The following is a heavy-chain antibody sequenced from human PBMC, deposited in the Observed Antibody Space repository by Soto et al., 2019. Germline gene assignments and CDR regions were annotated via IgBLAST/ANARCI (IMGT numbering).Heavy chain of an antibody. D-gene: IGHD6-13*01. J-gene: IGHJ4*02. CDR3: AKAFSWYDY. CDR2: ISGSGGST. CDR1: GFTFSRYA. Sequence: PGGSLRLSCAASGFTFSRYAMNWVRQAPGKGLEWVSGISGSGGSTYYADSVKGRFTISRDNSKNTLYLQMSSLRAEDTAVYYCAKAFSWYDYWGQGTLVTVSS. V-gene: IGHV3-23*01.